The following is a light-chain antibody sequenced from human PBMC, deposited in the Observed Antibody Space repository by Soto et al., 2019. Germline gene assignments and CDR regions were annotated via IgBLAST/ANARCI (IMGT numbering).Light chain of an antibody. J-gene: IGKJ1*01. V-gene: IGKV1-39*01. CDR3: QQRSNWPRT. CDR1: QSISTF. Sequence: DIQMTQSPSSLSASVGDRVTITCRASQSISTFLNWYQHKPGKAPTLLIYAASSLQSGVPSRFSGSGSGTDFTLTISSLEPEDFAVYYCQQRSNWPRTFGQGTKVEIK. CDR2: AAS.